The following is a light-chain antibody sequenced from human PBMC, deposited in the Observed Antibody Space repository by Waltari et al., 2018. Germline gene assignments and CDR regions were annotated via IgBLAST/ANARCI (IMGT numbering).Light chain of an antibody. V-gene: IGKV1-39*01. CDR3: QQTHSTPYT. CDR1: QSSSSY. J-gene: IGKJ2*01. CDR2: AAS. Sequence: IHVNQSPSSLSASAGDTVPITGLASQSSSSYLNWYQQKPGKAPQLLIYAASSLQSGVPSRFSGSGSGTDFTLTISSLQPEDFATYYCQQTHSTPYTFGQGTKLEI.